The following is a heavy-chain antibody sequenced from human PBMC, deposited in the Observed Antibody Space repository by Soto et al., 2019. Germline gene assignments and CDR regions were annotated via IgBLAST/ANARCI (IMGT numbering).Heavy chain of an antibody. Sequence: PGGSLRLSCAASGFTLSNYWMTWVRQAPGKGLEWVANINKDGSQKNYVDSVKGRFTIARDNGQNSLSLQINSLRVEDTAVYYCERELRLAYWGQGALVTVSS. D-gene: IGHD6-19*01. J-gene: IGHJ1*01. CDR3: ERELRLAY. CDR1: GFTLSNYW. CDR2: INKDGSQK. V-gene: IGHV3-7*03.